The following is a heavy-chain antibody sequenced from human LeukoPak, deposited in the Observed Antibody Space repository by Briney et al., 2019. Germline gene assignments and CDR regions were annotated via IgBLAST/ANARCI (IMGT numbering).Heavy chain of an antibody. CDR3: ASTIYSSGWYDFWCPY. D-gene: IGHD6-19*01. V-gene: IGHV4-59*01. CDR2: IYYSGST. Sequence: SETLSLTCTVSGGSISSYYWSWIRQPPGKGLEWIGYIYYSGSTNYNPSLKSRVTISVDTSKNQFSLKLSSVTAADTAVYYCASTIYSSGWYDFWCPYWGQGTLVTVSS. J-gene: IGHJ4*02. CDR1: GGSISSYY.